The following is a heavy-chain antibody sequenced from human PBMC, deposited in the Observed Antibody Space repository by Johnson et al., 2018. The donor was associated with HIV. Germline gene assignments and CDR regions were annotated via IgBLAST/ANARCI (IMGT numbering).Heavy chain of an antibody. J-gene: IGHJ3*02. CDR1: GFTFSNYW. CDR3: ARVEPIRRAIDAFDI. V-gene: IGHV3-7*01. Sequence: VQLVESGGGLVQPGGSLRLSCAASGFTFSNYWMSWVRQAPGKGLEWVANITQDGSEKYYVDSVKGRFTISRDNAKNSLYLQLNSLRAEDTAVYYCARVEPIRRAIDAFDIWGQGTMVTVSS. CDR2: ITQDGSEK.